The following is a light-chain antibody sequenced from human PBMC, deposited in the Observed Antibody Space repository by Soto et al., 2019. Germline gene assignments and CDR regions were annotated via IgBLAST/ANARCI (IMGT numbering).Light chain of an antibody. Sequence: EIVLTQSPGTLSLSPVERATLSGMASQSVSSSFLAWYQQKPGQAPRLLIYGASNRATGIPDRFSGSGSGTDFTLTISRLEPEDFAVYYCQQYVTSPWAFGQGTKVDI. CDR1: QSVSSSF. CDR3: QQYVTSPWA. CDR2: GAS. J-gene: IGKJ1*01. V-gene: IGKV3-20*01.